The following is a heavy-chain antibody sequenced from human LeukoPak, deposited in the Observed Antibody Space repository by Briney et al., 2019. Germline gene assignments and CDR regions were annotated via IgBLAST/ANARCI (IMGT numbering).Heavy chain of an antibody. Sequence: ASVKVSCKASGYTFTSYGISWVRQAPGQGLEWMGWIRPYNGNTNYAQKFQGRVTMTRNTSISTAYMELSSLRSEDTAVYYCASQGGSSSLGAFDYWGQGTLVTVSS. D-gene: IGHD6-6*01. CDR1: GYTFTSYG. CDR3: ASQGGSSSLGAFDY. V-gene: IGHV1-18*01. J-gene: IGHJ4*02. CDR2: IRPYNGNT.